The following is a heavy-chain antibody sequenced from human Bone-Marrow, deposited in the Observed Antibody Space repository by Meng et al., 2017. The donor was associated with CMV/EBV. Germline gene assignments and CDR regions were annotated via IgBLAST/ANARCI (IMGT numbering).Heavy chain of an antibody. D-gene: IGHD1-14*01. V-gene: IGHV4-39*01. Sequence: GSLRLSCTVSGGSISSSSYYWGWIRQPPGKGLEWIGSIYYSGSTYYNPSLKSRVTISVDTSKNQFSLKLSSVTAADTAVYYCARVELPGKLYYYYGMDVWGQGTTVTVSS. J-gene: IGHJ6*02. CDR1: GGSISSSSYY. CDR2: IYYSGST. CDR3: ARVELPGKLYYYYGMDV.